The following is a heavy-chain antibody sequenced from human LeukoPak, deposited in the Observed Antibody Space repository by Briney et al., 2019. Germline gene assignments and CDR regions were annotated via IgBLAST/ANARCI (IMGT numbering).Heavy chain of an antibody. J-gene: IGHJ4*02. CDR3: ARGLIMAVAGRGEFHY. D-gene: IGHD6-13*01. Sequence: SETLSLTCAVSGDSISSYYWSWVRQPPGKGLEWIAYIYYSGSTNYNPSLKSRVTISVDTSKNQFSLKLSSVTAADTAVYYCARGLIMAVAGRGEFHYWGEGTLLTVSS. V-gene: IGHV4-59*01. CDR1: GDSISSYY. CDR2: IYYSGST.